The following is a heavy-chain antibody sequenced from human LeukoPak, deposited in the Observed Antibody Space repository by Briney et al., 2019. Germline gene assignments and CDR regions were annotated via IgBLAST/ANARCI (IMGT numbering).Heavy chain of an antibody. CDR1: GFTFNNYV. J-gene: IGHJ4*02. D-gene: IGHD5-18*01. V-gene: IGHV3-23*01. Sequence: GGSLRLSCTASGFTFNNYVMSWVRQAPGKGLEWVSAISGTTGSTYYADPLKGRFTISRDNSKNTLYLQMNSLRAEDTAVYYCVKLNTAMITYFDYWGQGTLVTVSS. CDR2: ISGTTGST. CDR3: VKLNTAMITYFDY.